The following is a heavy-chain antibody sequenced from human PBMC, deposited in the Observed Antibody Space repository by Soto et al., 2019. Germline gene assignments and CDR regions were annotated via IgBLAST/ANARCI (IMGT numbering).Heavy chain of an antibody. D-gene: IGHD6-19*01. V-gene: IGHV3-30-3*01. CDR1: GFTFSSFS. Sequence: LRLSCAASGFTFSSFSLHWVRQAPGKGLEWLALISYDGTNKYNADSVKGRFTISRDNPNNTLYLQLNSLRPDDTAVYYCARTTTVAGTPEFDYWGQGALVTVSS. CDR3: ARTTTVAGTPEFDY. J-gene: IGHJ4*02. CDR2: ISYDGTNK.